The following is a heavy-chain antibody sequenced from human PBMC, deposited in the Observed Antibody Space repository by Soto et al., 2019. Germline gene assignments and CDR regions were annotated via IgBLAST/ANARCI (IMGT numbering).Heavy chain of an antibody. CDR3: ARGGTLRRYYDSSGYCPALDY. CDR2: IYSGGSR. D-gene: IGHD3-22*01. Sequence: PGGSLRLSCAASWFTVSSNYMSCVRQAPWKGLEWFSVIYSGGSRYYADSVKGRFTISRDNSKNTLYLQLNSLRAEDTAVYYCARGGTLRRYYDSSGYCPALDYWAQGTLVTFSS. V-gene: IGHV3-53*01. J-gene: IGHJ4*02. CDR1: WFTVSSNY.